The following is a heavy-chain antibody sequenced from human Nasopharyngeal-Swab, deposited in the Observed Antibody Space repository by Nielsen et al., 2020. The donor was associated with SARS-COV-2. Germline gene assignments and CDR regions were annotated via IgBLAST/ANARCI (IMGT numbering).Heavy chain of an antibody. J-gene: IGHJ6*03. CDR1: GFTFENYA. CDR2: VSWNSGTL. D-gene: IGHD2-2*01. CDR3: AKANLGYCSSASCYPYFYYMDV. Sequence: SLKISCVASGFTFENYAMHWVRQSPGKGLEWVSGVSWNSGTLTYADSVKGRFTISRDNAKNSLYLQMNNLRSEDTAFYYCAKANLGYCSSASCYPYFYYMDVWGKGTTVTVSS. V-gene: IGHV3-9*01.